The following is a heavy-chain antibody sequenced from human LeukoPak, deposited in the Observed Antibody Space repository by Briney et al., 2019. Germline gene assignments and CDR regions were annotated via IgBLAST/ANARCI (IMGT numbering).Heavy chain of an antibody. CDR2: ICHSGST. CDR3: ARGGGYASPIGY. CDR1: GGSISTYY. V-gene: IGHV4-59*01. Sequence: SETLSLTCTLSGGSISTYYWSWIRQPPGKGLEWIGYICHSGSTNHNPSLKSRVTISVDTSKNQFSLKLSSVTAADTAVYYCARGGGYASPIGYWGQGALVTVSS. J-gene: IGHJ4*02. D-gene: IGHD5-12*01.